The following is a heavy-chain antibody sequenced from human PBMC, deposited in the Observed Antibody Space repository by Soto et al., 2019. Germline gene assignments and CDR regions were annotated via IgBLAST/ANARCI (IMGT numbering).Heavy chain of an antibody. V-gene: IGHV1-3*01. J-gene: IGHJ4*02. CDR2: INAGNGDT. D-gene: IGHD6-19*01. Sequence: ASVKVSCKASGFTFTAYGIHWVRQAPGQRLEWIGWINAGNGDTKYSQKFQGRVTISRDTSASTAYMKLSSLRFEDTTVYFCVRAGSGWSFDYWGQGTQVTVSS. CDR1: GFTFTAYG. CDR3: VRAGSGWSFDY.